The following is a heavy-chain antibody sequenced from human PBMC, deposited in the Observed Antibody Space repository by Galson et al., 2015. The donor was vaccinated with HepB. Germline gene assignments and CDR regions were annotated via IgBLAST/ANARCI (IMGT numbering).Heavy chain of an antibody. CDR3: AKDRVVRGITPRPNPDRYYYMDV. CDR1: GFTFSSYA. Sequence: SLRLSCAASGFTFSSYAMSWVRQAPGKGLEWVSAISGSGGSTYYADSVKGRFTISRDNSKNTLYLQMNSLRAEDTAVYYCAKDRVVRGITPRPNPDRYYYMDVWGKGTTVTVSS. CDR2: ISGSGGST. J-gene: IGHJ6*03. D-gene: IGHD3-10*01. V-gene: IGHV3-23*01.